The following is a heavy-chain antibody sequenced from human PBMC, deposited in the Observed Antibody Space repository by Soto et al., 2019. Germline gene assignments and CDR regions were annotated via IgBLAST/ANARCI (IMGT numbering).Heavy chain of an antibody. CDR3: AASRADDSSDYSGFHYGMAV. CDR2: LSWNGVTI. V-gene: IGHV3-9*01. CDR1: GLTFDDYA. D-gene: IGHD3-22*01. Sequence: EVQLVESGGDLVQPGRSLRLSCAASGLTFDDYAMHWVRLVPGTGLQWVSGLSWNGVTIGYAASVKGRFTISRDNAKKSLYLQMNGLRPDYTALYYCAASRADDSSDYSGFHYGMAVWGLGTTVTVS. J-gene: IGHJ6*02.